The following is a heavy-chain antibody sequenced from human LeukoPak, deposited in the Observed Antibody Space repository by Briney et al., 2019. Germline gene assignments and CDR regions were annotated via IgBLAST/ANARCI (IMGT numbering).Heavy chain of an antibody. Sequence: GGSLRLSCAASGLTFSSFSMNWVRQAPGKGLEWVSYISSSSEIIHYADSVKGRFTISRDNAKKSLYLEMNSLRAEDTAVYYCVRVRYSSSSHYMDVWGKGTTVTVSS. CDR1: GLTFSSFS. CDR2: ISSSSEII. D-gene: IGHD6-6*01. CDR3: VRVRYSSSSHYMDV. J-gene: IGHJ6*03. V-gene: IGHV3-48*04.